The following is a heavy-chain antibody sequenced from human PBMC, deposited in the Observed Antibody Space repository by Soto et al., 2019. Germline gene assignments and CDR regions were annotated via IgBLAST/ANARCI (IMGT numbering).Heavy chain of an antibody. CDR1: GGSISSGGYY. CDR3: ARDSPRYYDFWSGYYNAYYYYYMDV. D-gene: IGHD3-3*01. V-gene: IGHV4-31*03. CDR2: IYYSGST. J-gene: IGHJ6*03. Sequence: SETLSLTCTVSGGSISSGGYYWSWIRQHPGKGLEWIGYIYYSGSTYYNPSLKSRVTISVDTSKNQFSLKLSSVTAAETAVYYCARDSPRYYDFWSGYYNAYYYYYMDVWGKGTTVTVSS.